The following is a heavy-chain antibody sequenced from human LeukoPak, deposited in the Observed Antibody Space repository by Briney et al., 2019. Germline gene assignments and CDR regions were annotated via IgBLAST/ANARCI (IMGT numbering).Heavy chain of an antibody. V-gene: IGHV1-18*01. CDR2: ISAYNGNT. D-gene: IGHD5-12*01. J-gene: IGHJ4*02. CDR3: ARVHGGYDTFRLDY. CDR1: GYTFTSYG. Sequence: ASVKVSCKASGYTFTSYGISWVRQAPGQGLEWMGWISAYNGNTNYAQKLQGRVTMTTDTSTSTAYMELRNLRSDDTAVYYCARVHGGYDTFRLDYWGQGTLVTVSS.